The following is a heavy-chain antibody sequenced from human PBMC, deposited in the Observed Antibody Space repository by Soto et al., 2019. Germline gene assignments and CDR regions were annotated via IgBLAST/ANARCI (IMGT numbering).Heavy chain of an antibody. Sequence: SLRLSCAASGFTFSSYAMKWVRQAPGKGLEWVSLIGESGTPTYYADSVKGRFTISRDNSGNTLYLQMNILRAEDTAVYYCAKVRLGYSYDFFNYYYYMDVWGKGTTVTVSS. D-gene: IGHD5-18*01. CDR1: GFTFSSYA. J-gene: IGHJ6*03. V-gene: IGHV3-23*01. CDR3: AKVRLGYSYDFFNYYYYMDV. CDR2: IGESGTPT.